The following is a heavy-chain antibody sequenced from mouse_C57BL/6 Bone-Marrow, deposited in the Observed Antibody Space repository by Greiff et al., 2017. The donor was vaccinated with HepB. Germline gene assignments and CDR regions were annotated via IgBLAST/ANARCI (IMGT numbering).Heavy chain of an antibody. V-gene: IGHV1-81*01. CDR1: GYTFTSYG. CDR2: IYPRSGNT. Sequence: VKLQESGAELARPGASVKLSCKASGYTFTSYGISWVKQRTGQGLEWIGEIYPRSGNTYYNEKFKGKATLTADKSSSTAYMELRSLTSEDSAVYFCARPIPNYYYGSSSFDYWGQGTTLTVSS. J-gene: IGHJ2*01. CDR3: ARPIPNYYYGSSSFDY. D-gene: IGHD1-1*01.